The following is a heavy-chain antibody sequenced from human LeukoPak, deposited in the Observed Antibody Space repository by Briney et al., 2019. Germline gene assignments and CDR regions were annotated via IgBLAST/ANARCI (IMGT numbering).Heavy chain of an antibody. V-gene: IGHV4-39*01. J-gene: IGHJ4*02. Sequence: SETLSLTCTVSGASVSDSLSYWGWVRQPPGKGLEWVANVYYTGSTYYNPSLKSRVTMSVDTSKNQFSLKMTSVTAADTAIYYCARLTKGRYFDYIFAFWGQGIQVTVSS. CDR2: VYYTGST. CDR3: ARLTKGRYFDYIFAF. D-gene: IGHD3-9*01. CDR1: GASVSDSLSY.